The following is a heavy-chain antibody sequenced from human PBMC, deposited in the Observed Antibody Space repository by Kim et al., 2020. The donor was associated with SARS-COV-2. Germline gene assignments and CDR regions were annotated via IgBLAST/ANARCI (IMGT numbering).Heavy chain of an antibody. CDR2: IYYSGST. D-gene: IGHD3-10*01. V-gene: IGHV4-59*01. J-gene: IGHJ5*02. CDR1: GGSISSYY. Sequence: SETLSLTCTVSGGSISSYYWSWIRQPPGKGLEWIGYIYYSGSTNYNPSLKSRVTISVDTSKNQFSLKLSSVTAADTAVYYCARVLWFGEVEGEEVLRFDPWGQGTLVTVSS. CDR3: ARVLWFGEVEGEEVLRFDP.